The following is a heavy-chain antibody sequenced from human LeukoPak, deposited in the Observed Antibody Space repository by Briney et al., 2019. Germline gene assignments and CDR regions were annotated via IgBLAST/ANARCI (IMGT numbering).Heavy chain of an antibody. V-gene: IGHV1-18*01. CDR3: ARVEIKRGINYYYMDV. Sequence: ASVKVSCKASGYTFTSYGISWVRQAPGQGLEWMGWISAYNGNTNYAQKLQGRVTMTTDTSTSTAYMELRSLRSDDTAVYYCARVEIKRGINYYYMDVWGKGTTVTISS. CDR2: ISAYNGNT. CDR1: GYTFTSYG. D-gene: IGHD2-15*01. J-gene: IGHJ6*03.